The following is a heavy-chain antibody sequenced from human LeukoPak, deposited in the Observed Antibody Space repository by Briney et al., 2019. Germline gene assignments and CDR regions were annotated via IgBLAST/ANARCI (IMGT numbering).Heavy chain of an antibody. J-gene: IGHJ4*02. V-gene: IGHV3-30-3*01. CDR1: GFTFSSYA. Sequence: GRSLRLSCAASGFTFSSYAMHWVRQAPGKGLEWVAVISYDGSNKYYADSVKGRFTISRDNSKNTLYLQMNSLRAEDTAVYYCASYGDPDYWGQGTLVTVSS. CDR3: ASYGDPDY. D-gene: IGHD4-17*01. CDR2: ISYDGSNK.